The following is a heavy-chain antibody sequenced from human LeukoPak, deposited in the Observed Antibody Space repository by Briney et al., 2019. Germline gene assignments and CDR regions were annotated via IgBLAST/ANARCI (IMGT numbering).Heavy chain of an antibody. CDR2: IYYSGST. CDR3: ARESLEYYYDSSGYSSSLDY. Sequence: SETLSLTCTVSGGSISSGDYYWSWIRQPPGKGLEWIGYIYYSGSTYYNPSLKSRVTISVDTSKNQFSLKLSSVTAADTAVYYCARESLEYYYDSSGYSSSLDYWGQGTLVIVSS. CDR1: GGSISSGDYY. J-gene: IGHJ4*02. V-gene: IGHV4-30-4*01. D-gene: IGHD3-22*01.